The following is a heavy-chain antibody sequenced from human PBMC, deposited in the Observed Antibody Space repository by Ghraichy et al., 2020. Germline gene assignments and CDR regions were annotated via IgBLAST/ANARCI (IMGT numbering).Heavy chain of an antibody. CDR1: GGSISSYY. D-gene: IGHD2-2*01. CDR2: IYYSVST. J-gene: IGHJ5*02. Sequence: SETLSLTCTVSGGSISSYYWSWIWQPPGKGLEWIGYIYYSVSTNYNPSLKSRVTISVDTSKNQFSLKLSSVTATDTAVYYCARALPIWFVPWGQGTLVTVS. CDR3: ARALPIWFVP. V-gene: IGHV4-59*01.